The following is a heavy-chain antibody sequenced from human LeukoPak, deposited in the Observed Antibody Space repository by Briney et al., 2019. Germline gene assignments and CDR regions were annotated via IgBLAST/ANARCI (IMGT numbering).Heavy chain of an antibody. J-gene: IGHJ4*02. CDR1: GFTFSSYS. Sequence: GGSLRLSCAASGFTFSSYSMNWVRQAPGKGLEWVSYISSSSSTIYYADSVKGRFTISRDNAENSLYLQINSLRAEDTAVYYCARGSSSGWYGPFDYWGQGTLVTVSS. D-gene: IGHD6-19*01. CDR3: ARGSSSGWYGPFDY. CDR2: ISSSSSTI. V-gene: IGHV3-48*04.